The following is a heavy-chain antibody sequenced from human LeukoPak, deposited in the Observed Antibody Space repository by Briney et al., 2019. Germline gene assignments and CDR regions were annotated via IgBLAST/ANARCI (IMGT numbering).Heavy chain of an antibody. CDR1: GYTFASFG. Sequence: GASVKVSCKASGYTFASFGITWVRQAPGQGLEWMGWINPNNGGTNQVQKFQGRVTMTRDTSINTAYMEVSSLRSDDTAVYYCARYSNSGGDYWGQGTLVTVSS. J-gene: IGHJ4*02. V-gene: IGHV1-2*02. CDR3: ARYSNSGGDY. CDR2: INPNNGGT. D-gene: IGHD6-6*01.